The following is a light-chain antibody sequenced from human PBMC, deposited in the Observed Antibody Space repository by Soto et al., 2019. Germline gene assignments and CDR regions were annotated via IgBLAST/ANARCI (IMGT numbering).Light chain of an antibody. CDR2: GAS. J-gene: IGKJ5*01. Sequence: EILMTQSPASLSVSPWYTATLYCSASHSLNTDLAWYQQKPGQAPRLLLYGASTRATGVPPRFSGGGSGTEFTLTISSLQSEDSAIYYCQQYKSWPPITFGQGTRLEIK. CDR3: QQYKSWPPIT. CDR1: HSLNTD. V-gene: IGKV3-15*01.